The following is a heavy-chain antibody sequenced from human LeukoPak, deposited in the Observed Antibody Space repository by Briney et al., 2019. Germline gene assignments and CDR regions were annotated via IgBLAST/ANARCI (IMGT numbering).Heavy chain of an antibody. CDR3: ASLGCDFWSGYCRGNWFDP. J-gene: IGHJ5*02. Sequence: EASVKVSCKASGYTFTSYYMHWVRQAPGQGLEWMGIINPSGGSTSYAQKFQGRVTMTRDTSTSTVYMELSRLRSDDTAVYYCASLGCDFWSGYCRGNWFDPWGQGTLVTVSS. D-gene: IGHD3-3*01. V-gene: IGHV1-46*01. CDR1: GYTFTSYY. CDR2: INPSGGST.